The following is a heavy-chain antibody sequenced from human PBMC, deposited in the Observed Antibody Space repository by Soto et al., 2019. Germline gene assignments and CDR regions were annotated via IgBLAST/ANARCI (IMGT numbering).Heavy chain of an antibody. J-gene: IGHJ4*02. CDR2: IYHSGST. D-gene: IGHD3-16*01. CDR1: GGSISSGGYS. CDR3: ARGHMYDYVWGRSVCLFVY. Sequence: SATLSLTCCFSGGSISSGGYSGSLIRQPPRPGLEWIGYIYHSGSTYYNPSLKSRVTISVDRSKNQFSLKLSSVTAAETAVYYCARGHMYDYVWGRSVCLFVYWVQRPRVTVYS. V-gene: IGHV4-30-2*01.